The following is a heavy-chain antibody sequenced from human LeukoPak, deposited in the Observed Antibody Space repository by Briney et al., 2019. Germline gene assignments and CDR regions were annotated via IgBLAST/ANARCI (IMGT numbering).Heavy chain of an antibody. CDR2: IYHSGRT. J-gene: IGHJ4*02. V-gene: IGHV4-4*02. Sequence: PSETLSLTCAVSGGSISSRNWWSWVRQPPGKGLEWIGEIYHSGRTNYNPSLKSRVTISVDKSKNQFSLKLSSVTAADTAVFYCARFGGYRGIDYWGQGTLVTVSS. CDR1: GGSISSRNW. CDR3: ARFGGYRGIDY. D-gene: IGHD5-12*01.